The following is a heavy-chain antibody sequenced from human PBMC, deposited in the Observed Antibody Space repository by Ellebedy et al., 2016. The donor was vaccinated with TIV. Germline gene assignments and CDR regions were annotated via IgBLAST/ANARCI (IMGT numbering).Heavy chain of an antibody. CDR3: ARGRIGRVVAGTLGVPVP. V-gene: IGHV4-4*02. CDR2: INHSGST. D-gene: IGHD6-19*01. CDR1: GGSISSSNW. Sequence: MPSETLSLTCAVSGGSISSSNWWSWVRQPPGKGLEWIGEINHSGSTNYNPSLKSRVTISVDTSKNQFSLKLSSVTAADTAVYYCARGRIGRVVAGTLGVPVPWGQGTLVTVSS. J-gene: IGHJ5*02.